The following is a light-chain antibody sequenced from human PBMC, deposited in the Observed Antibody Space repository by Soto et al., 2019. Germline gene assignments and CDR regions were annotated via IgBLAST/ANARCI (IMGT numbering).Light chain of an antibody. V-gene: IGKV3-15*01. J-gene: IGKJ1*01. CDR3: QQHNNWPT. Sequence: EIVMTQSPATLSVSPGERATLCCRASLSVNSDLAWYQQKPGQAPRLLIYGASTRATDVPARFSGSGSGTEFTLTISSLQSEDFAVYYCQQHNNWPTFGQGTKVEIK. CDR2: GAS. CDR1: LSVNSD.